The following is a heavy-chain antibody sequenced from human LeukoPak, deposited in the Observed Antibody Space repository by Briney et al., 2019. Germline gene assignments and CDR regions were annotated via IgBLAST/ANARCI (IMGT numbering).Heavy chain of an antibody. J-gene: IGHJ6*02. CDR1: GFTVSSIH. V-gene: IGHV3-53*01. D-gene: IGHD6-13*01. CDR3: ARDGDSSSHYYYYGMDV. CDR2: TYTGGNS. Sequence: GGSLRLSCAASGFTVSSIHMVWVRQAPGKGLEWVSVTYTGGNSYYADSVKGRFTISRDNSKNTLYLQMNSLRAEDTAVYYCARDGDSSSHYYYYGMDVWGQGTTVTVSS.